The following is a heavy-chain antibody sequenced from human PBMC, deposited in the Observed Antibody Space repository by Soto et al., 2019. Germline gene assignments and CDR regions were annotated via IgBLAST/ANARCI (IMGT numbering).Heavy chain of an antibody. CDR1: GFTFSDYY. D-gene: IGHD3-9*01. Sequence: QVQLVESGGGLVKPGGSLRLSCAASGFTFSDYYMTWIRQAPGKGLEWVSYISSSGSTMDYIDSVKGRFTISRDNAKKSRYLQMYSLRVEDTAVYYCARDVYDILTGWLSEQWGQGTLVTVSS. J-gene: IGHJ4*02. CDR3: ARDVYDILTGWLSEQ. V-gene: IGHV3-11*01. CDR2: ISSSGSTM.